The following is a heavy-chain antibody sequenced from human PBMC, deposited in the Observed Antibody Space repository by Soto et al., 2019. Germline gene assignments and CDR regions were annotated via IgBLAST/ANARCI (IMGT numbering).Heavy chain of an antibody. CDR1: GFTFSSYA. J-gene: IGHJ4*02. CDR3: AMHPVVVVAARTAYFDY. CDR2: ISGSGGST. Sequence: PGGSLRLSCAASGFTFSSYAMSWVRQAPEKGLEWVSAISGSGGSTYYADSVKGRFTISRDNSKNTLYLQMNSLRAEDTAVYYCAMHPVVVVAARTAYFDYWGQGTLVTVSS. D-gene: IGHD2-15*01. V-gene: IGHV3-23*01.